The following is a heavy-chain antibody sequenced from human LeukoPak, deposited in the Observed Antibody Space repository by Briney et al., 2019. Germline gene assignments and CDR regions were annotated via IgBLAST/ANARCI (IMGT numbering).Heavy chain of an antibody. V-gene: IGHV3-30*02. D-gene: IGHD3-22*01. CDR1: GFTFSSYG. CDR3: AKVGGYYPGRYYFDY. Sequence: GGPLRLSCAASGFTFSSYGMSWVRQAPGKGLEWVAFIRYDGSNKYYADSVKGRFTISRDNSKNTLYLQMNSLRAEDTAVYYCAKVGGYYPGRYYFDYWGQGTLVTVSS. J-gene: IGHJ4*02. CDR2: IRYDGSNK.